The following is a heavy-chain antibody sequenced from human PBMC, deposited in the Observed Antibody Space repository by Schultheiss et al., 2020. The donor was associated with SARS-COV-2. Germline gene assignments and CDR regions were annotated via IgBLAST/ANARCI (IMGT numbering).Heavy chain of an antibody. J-gene: IGHJ6*02. V-gene: IGHV4-4*02. CDR1: GGSISSSNW. Sequence: SETLSLTCAVSGGSISSSNWWSWVRQPPGKGLEWIGEINHSGSTNYNPSLKSRVTISVDTSKNQFSLKLSSVTAADTAVYYCARVRIVVVPAAMSLRYGLDVWGQGTTVTVSS. CDR3: ARVRIVVVPAAMSLRYGLDV. D-gene: IGHD2-2*01. CDR2: INHSGST.